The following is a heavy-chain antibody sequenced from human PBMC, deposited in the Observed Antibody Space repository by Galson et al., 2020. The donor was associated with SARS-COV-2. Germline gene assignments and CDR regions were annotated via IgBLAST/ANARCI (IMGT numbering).Heavy chain of an antibody. V-gene: IGHV1-18*01. D-gene: IGHD1-26*01. CDR1: GYTFTTYG. CDR2: ISAYNGNT. J-gene: IGHJ4*02. CDR3: ARVVGATPSDY. Sequence: LGASVKVSCKASGYTFTTYGFIWVRQAPGQGLEWMGWISAYNGNTNYPQRLQGRVTMTTDTSTSTAYMELTSLRSDDTAVYYCARVVGATPSDYWGQGTLVTVSS.